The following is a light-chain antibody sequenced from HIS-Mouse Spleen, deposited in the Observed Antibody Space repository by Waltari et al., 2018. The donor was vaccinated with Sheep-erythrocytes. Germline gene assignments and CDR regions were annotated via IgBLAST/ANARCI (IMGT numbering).Light chain of an antibody. CDR1: SSDVGGYNY. Sequence: QSALTQPRSVSGSPGQSVTISCTGTSSDVGGYNYVPWYHQHPGKAPQLMIYDVSKRPSGVPDRFSGSKSGNTASLTISGLQAEDEADYYCCSYAGSYNHVFATGTKVTVL. J-gene: IGLJ1*01. CDR2: DVS. CDR3: CSYAGSYNHV. V-gene: IGLV2-11*01.